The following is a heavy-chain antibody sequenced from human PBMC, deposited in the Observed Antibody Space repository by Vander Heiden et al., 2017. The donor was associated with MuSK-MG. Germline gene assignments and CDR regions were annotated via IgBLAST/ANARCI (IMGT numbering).Heavy chain of an antibody. CDR2: INHSGST. Sequence: QVQLQQWGAGLLKPSETLSLTCAVYGGSFSGYYWSWIRQPPGKGLEWIGEINHSGSTNYNPSLKSRVTISVDTSKNQFSLKLSSVTAADTAVYYCARGPAAGTVRFDYWGQGTLVTVSS. CDR1: GGSFSGYY. J-gene: IGHJ4*02. D-gene: IGHD6-13*01. CDR3: ARGPAAGTVRFDY. V-gene: IGHV4-34*01.